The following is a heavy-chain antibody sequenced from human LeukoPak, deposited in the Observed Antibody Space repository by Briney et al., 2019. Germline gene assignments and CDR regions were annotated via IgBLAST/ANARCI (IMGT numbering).Heavy chain of an antibody. J-gene: IGHJ5*02. Sequence: GRSLRLSCGASGFTFSSYAMHWVRDARGRGMEWVAVISYDGSNKYYADSVKGRFTLSRDNSKNTLYLQMNSQRAEDTAVYYCARGVITGKVGPWGQGTLVTVSS. CDR2: ISYDGSNK. CDR3: ARGVITGKVGP. D-gene: IGHD3-16*01. V-gene: IGHV3-30-3*01. CDR1: GFTFSSYA.